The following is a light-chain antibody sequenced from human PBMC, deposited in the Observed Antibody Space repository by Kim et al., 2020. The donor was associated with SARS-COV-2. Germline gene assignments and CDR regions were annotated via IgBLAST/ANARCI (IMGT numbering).Light chain of an antibody. J-gene: IGLJ3*02. Sequence: GQRVTIPGTVRRSSIGAGYDVHWYQQWPGTAPRLLCYANNHRPSGVPDRFSGSKSGTSASLAITGLQAEDEAVYYCQSSDSSLSGVFGGGTQLTVL. V-gene: IGLV1-40*01. CDR1: RSSIGAGYD. CDR3: QSSDSSLSGV. CDR2: ANN.